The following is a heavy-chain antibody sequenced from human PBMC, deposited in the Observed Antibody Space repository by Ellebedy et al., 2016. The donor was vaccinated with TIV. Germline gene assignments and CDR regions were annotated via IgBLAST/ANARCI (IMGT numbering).Heavy chain of an antibody. CDR1: GGTFSSYA. CDR2: ISGYNGNT. D-gene: IGHD1-20*01. J-gene: IGHJ4*02. CDR3: ARDRLTGTSSNDY. V-gene: IGHV1-18*01. Sequence: ASVKVSCKASGGTFSSYAISWVRQAPGQGLEWMGWISGYNGNTNYAQKLQGRVTMTTDTSTSTAYMELRSLTSDDTAAYYCARDRLTGTSSNDYWGQGTLVTVSS.